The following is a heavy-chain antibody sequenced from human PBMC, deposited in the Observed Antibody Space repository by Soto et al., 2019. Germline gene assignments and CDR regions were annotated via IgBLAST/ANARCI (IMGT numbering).Heavy chain of an antibody. CDR2: IYRTGST. CDR1: GGSFTSNNW. Sequence: SETLSLTCAVSGGSFTSNNWWTWVRQPPGQGLEWIGEIYRTGSTNYNPSLKSRVTISLDKSENQFSLKVTSLTAADTAVYYCASRDPGTSVDYWGQGTLVTGSS. CDR3: ASRDPGTSVDY. J-gene: IGHJ4*02. D-gene: IGHD1-7*01. V-gene: IGHV4-4*02.